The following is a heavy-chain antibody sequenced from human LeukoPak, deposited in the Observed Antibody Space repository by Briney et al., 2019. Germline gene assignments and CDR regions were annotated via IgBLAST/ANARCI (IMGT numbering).Heavy chain of an antibody. D-gene: IGHD6-13*01. CDR1: GYSVSSGYY. CDR2: IYHSGDT. J-gene: IGHJ4*02. CDR3: ARDGSGAAAGTPFDY. Sequence: SETLSLTCTVSGYSVSSGYYWGWIRQPPGKGLEWIASIYHSGDTYYNPSLKSRVTMSVDTSKNQFSLKLSSVTAADTAVYYCARDGSGAAAGTPFDYWGQGTLVTVSS. V-gene: IGHV4-38-2*02.